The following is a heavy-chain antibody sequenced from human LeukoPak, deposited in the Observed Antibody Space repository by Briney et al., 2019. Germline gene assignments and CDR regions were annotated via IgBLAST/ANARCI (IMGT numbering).Heavy chain of an antibody. CDR3: ASHGLWFGELLYYFDY. CDR2: INHSGST. J-gene: IGHJ4*02. CDR1: GGSFSGYY. D-gene: IGHD3-10*01. Sequence: SETLSLTCAVYGGSFSGYYRSWIRQPPGKGLEWIGEINHSGSTNYNPSLKSRVTISVDTSKNQFSLKLSSVTAADTAVYYCASHGLWFGELLYYFDYWGQGTLVTVSS. V-gene: IGHV4-34*01.